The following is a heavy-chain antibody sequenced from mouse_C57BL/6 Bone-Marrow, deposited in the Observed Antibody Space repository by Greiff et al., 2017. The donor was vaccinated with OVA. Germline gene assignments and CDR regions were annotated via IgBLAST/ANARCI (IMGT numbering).Heavy chain of an antibody. V-gene: IGHV1-69*01. J-gene: IGHJ2*01. D-gene: IGHD1-1*01. Sequence: VQLQQPGAELVMPGASVKLSCKASGHTFTSYWMHWVKQRPGQGLEWIGEIDPSDSYTNYNQKFKGKSTLTVDKSSSTAYMQLSSLTSEDSAVYYCFIEDYWGQGTTLTVSS. CDR2: IDPSDSYT. CDR1: GHTFTSYW. CDR3: FIEDY.